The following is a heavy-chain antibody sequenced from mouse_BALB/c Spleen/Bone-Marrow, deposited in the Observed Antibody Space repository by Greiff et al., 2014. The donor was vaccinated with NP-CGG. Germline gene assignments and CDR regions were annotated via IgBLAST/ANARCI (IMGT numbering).Heavy chain of an antibody. CDR3: TRHKCAMDY. J-gene: IGHJ4*01. CDR2: IYPGNVNT. CDR1: GYTFTSYY. V-gene: IGHV1S56*01. Sequence: QVQLQQSGPELVKPGASVRISCKVSGYTFTSYYIHWVKQRPGQGLEWIGWIYPGNVNTKYNEKFKVKATLTADKSSSTAYMLLTDVTAEDYAVCFFTRHKCAMDYWGQGTSVTVSS. D-gene: IGHD1-3*01.